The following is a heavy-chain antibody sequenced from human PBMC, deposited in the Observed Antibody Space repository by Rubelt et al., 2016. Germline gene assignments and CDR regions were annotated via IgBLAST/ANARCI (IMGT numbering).Heavy chain of an antibody. Sequence: QVQLVQSGAEAKEPGSSVKVSCKASGGTFSSYAISWVRQAPGQGLEWMGRIIPILGIANYAKKFQGRVTITADKSTSTAYMELSSLRSEDTAVYYCARDDCSSTSCSPQGWGQGTLVTVSS. CDR1: GGTFSSYA. CDR3: ARDDCSSTSCSPQG. D-gene: IGHD2-2*01. CDR2: IIPILGIA. V-gene: IGHV1-69*04. J-gene: IGHJ4*02.